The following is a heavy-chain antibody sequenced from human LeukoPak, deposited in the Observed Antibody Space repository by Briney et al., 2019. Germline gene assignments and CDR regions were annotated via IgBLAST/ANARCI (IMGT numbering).Heavy chain of an antibody. D-gene: IGHD3-3*01. CDR1: GYTFTEYG. V-gene: IGHV1-18*01. Sequence: GASVKVSCKASGYTFTEYGITWVRQAPGQGLEWMGWISGYNGNTNYAQKVQGRVTMTTDTSTTTTYMELGNLWSDDTAVYYCARTGRILEWLTIDIWGQGTLVTVSS. CDR3: ARTGRILEWLTIDI. J-gene: IGHJ4*02. CDR2: ISGYNGNT.